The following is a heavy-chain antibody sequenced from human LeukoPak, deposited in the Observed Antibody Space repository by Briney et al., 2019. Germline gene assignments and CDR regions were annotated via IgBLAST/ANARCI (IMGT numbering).Heavy chain of an antibody. V-gene: IGHV3-69-1*01. CDR2: ISRGGIS. CDR1: GFTFSIHD. CDR3: ARGTWGLDY. Sequence: GGSLRLSCAASGFTFSIHDMYWIRQSPGKGLECVSVISRGGISYYADSVKGRFTISRDNAKNSLYLQMNSLRAEDTAVYYCARGTWGLDYWGQGTLVTVSS. D-gene: IGHD7-27*01. J-gene: IGHJ4*02.